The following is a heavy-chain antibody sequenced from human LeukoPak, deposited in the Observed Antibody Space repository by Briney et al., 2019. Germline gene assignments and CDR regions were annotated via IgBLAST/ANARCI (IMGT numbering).Heavy chain of an antibody. CDR2: FDPEDGET. D-gene: IGHD2-8*01. V-gene: IGHV1-24*01. J-gene: IGHJ5*02. CDR1: GYTLTELS. CDR3: ARLTVVMVYSIQENWLDP. Sequence: ASVKVSCKVSGYTLTELSMHWVRQAPGKGLEWMGGFDPEDGETIYAQKFQGRVTMTTDTSTSTAYMELRSLRTDDTAVYYCARLTVVMVYSIQENWLDPWGQGTLVTVSS.